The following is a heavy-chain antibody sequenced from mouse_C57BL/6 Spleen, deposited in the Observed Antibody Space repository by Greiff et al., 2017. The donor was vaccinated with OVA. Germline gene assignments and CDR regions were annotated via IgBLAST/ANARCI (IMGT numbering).Heavy chain of an antibody. CDR2: IDPENGDT. CDR1: GFNIKDDY. CDR3: TTGQLRLPYFDY. V-gene: IGHV14-4*01. Sequence: EVKLQQSGAELVRPGASVKLSCTASGFNIKDDYMHWVKQRPEQGLEWIGWIDPENGDTEYASKFQGKATITADTSSNTAYLQLSSLTSEDTAVYYCTTGQLRLPYFDYWGQGTTLTVSS. J-gene: IGHJ2*01. D-gene: IGHD3-2*02.